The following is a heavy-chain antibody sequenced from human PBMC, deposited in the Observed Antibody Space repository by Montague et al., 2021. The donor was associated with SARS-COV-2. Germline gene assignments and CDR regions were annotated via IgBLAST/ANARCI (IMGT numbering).Heavy chain of an antibody. CDR3: ARGAPGY. CDR2: INYGGST. CDR1: GGSFSDYH. D-gene: IGHD1-1*01. J-gene: IGHJ4*02. V-gene: IGHV4-34*01. Sequence: SETRSLTCAVYGGSFSDYHWTWIRQSPGGGLEWIGQINYGGSTKCNPSLRSRVTISIDTSKNQFSLKLTSVTAADTAVYYCARGAPGYWGQGTLVTVSS.